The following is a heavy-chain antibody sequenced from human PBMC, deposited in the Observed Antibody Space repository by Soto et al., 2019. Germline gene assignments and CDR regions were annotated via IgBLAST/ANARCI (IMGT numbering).Heavy chain of an antibody. J-gene: IGHJ6*02. CDR2: INHSGST. D-gene: IGHD3-3*01. CDR1: GGSFSGYY. Sequence: SETLSLTCAVYGGSFSGYYWSWIRQPPGKGLEWIGEINHSGSTNYNPSLKSRVTISVDTSKNQFSLKLSSVTAADTAVYYCASIRYYDFWSGYYLRYYYGMDVWGQGTTVTVS. V-gene: IGHV4-34*01. CDR3: ASIRYYDFWSGYYLRYYYGMDV.